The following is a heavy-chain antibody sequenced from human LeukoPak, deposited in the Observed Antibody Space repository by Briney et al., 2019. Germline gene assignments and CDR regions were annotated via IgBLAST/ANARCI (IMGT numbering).Heavy chain of an antibody. CDR3: ARAGKGGSYYEYYFDY. D-gene: IGHD1-26*01. CDR1: GGSISSYY. V-gene: IGHV4-59*12. Sequence: PSETLSLTCTVSGGSISSYYWSWIRQPPGKGLEWIGYIYYSGSTNYNPSLKSRVTISVDTSKNQFSLKLSSVTAADTAVYYCARAGKGGSYYEYYFDYWGQGTLVTVSS. CDR2: IYYSGST. J-gene: IGHJ4*02.